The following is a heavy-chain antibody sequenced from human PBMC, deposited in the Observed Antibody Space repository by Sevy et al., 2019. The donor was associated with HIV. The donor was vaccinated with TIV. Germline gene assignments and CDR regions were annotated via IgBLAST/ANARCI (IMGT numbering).Heavy chain of an antibody. CDR2: ISWNSGSI. Sequence: GGSLRLSCAASGFTFDDYAMHWVRQAPRKGLEWVSGISWNSGSIGYADSVKGRITISRDNAKNSLYLQMNSLRAEDTALYYCAKDMSDSSGYPYYFDYWGQGTLVTVSS. CDR3: AKDMSDSSGYPYYFDY. V-gene: IGHV3-9*01. CDR1: GFTFDDYA. J-gene: IGHJ4*02. D-gene: IGHD3-22*01.